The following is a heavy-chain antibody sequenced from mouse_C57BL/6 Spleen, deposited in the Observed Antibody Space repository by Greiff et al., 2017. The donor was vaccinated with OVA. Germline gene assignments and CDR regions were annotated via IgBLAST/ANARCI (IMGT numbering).Heavy chain of an antibody. Sequence: EVHLVESGGDLVKPGGSLKLSCAASGFTFSSYGMSWVRQTPDKRLEWVATISSGGSYTYYPDSVKGRFTISRDNAKNTLYLQMSSLKSEDTAMYYCARERTVVATHYFDYWGQGTTLTVSS. CDR2: ISSGGSYT. CDR1: GFTFSSYG. D-gene: IGHD1-1*01. V-gene: IGHV5-6*01. J-gene: IGHJ2*01. CDR3: ARERTVVATHYFDY.